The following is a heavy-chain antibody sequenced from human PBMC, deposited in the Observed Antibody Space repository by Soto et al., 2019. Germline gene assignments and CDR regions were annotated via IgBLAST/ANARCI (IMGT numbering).Heavy chain of an antibody. CDR3: ARETLSYSFALDV. Sequence: GGSLRLPCAASGFRFDDYNMHWVRQGPGKGLEWVSFISWNGANTFYADSVKGRFTISRDSSKKSVSLQINSLRSEDTALYYCARETLSYSFALDVWGQGTTVTVSS. J-gene: IGHJ6*02. V-gene: IGHV3-43*01. CDR1: GFRFDDYN. D-gene: IGHD3-10*01. CDR2: ISWNGANT.